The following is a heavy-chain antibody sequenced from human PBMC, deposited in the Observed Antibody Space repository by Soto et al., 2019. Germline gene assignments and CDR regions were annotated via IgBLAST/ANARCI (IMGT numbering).Heavy chain of an antibody. CDR3: ARVSTGSPGYFDY. D-gene: IGHD1-1*01. CDR2: IYYSGST. Sequence: SETLSLTCTVSGGSISSYYWSWIRRPPGKGLEWIGYIYYSGSTNYNPSLKSRVTISVDTSKNQFSLKLSSVTAADTAVYYCARVSTGSPGYFDYWGQGTLVTVSS. CDR1: GGSISSYY. J-gene: IGHJ4*02. V-gene: IGHV4-59*01.